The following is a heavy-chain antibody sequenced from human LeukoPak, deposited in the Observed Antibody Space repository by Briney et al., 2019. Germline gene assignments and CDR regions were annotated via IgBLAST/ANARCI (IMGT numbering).Heavy chain of an antibody. CDR3: ASPSTTYYYFAY. CDR1: GFTFSSYA. V-gene: IGHV3-23*01. CDR2: ISTSGGST. Sequence: GGSLRLSCAASGFTFSSYAMSWVRQAPGKGLEWVSAISTSGGSTYADSVKGRFTISRDNSKNTLYLQMNSLRAEDTAIYYCASPSTTYYYFAYWGQGTLVTVSS. D-gene: IGHD2/OR15-2a*01. J-gene: IGHJ4*02.